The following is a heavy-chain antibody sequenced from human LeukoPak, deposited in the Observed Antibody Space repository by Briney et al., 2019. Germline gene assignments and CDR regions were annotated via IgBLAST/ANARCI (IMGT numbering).Heavy chain of an antibody. Sequence: ASVKVSCKASGYTFIRNAMHWVRQAPGQRLEWMGWINVGNGKTKYSQKLQGRVTITRDTSASTAYMEVSSLRSEDTAVYYCARDSPLSPYDYWGQGTLVTVSS. CDR1: GYTFIRNA. CDR2: INVGNGKT. V-gene: IGHV1-3*01. CDR3: ARDSPLSPYDY. D-gene: IGHD3-16*02. J-gene: IGHJ4*02.